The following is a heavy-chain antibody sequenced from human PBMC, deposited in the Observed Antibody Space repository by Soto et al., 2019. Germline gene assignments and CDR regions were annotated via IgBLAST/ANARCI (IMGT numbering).Heavy chain of an antibody. Sequence: QLQLVQSGAEVQKPGASVQVSCKASGYTLTSYGISWVRQAPGQGLERMGWISGYNGATNYAYKLQGRVTMTTDTSTRTAYMELRSLRPDDTAVYYCATFYSHGWPRGNLDPWGQGTLVTVSS. CDR1: GYTLTSYG. CDR3: ATFYSHGWPRGNLDP. J-gene: IGHJ5*02. V-gene: IGHV1-18*01. D-gene: IGHD6-19*01. CDR2: ISGYNGAT.